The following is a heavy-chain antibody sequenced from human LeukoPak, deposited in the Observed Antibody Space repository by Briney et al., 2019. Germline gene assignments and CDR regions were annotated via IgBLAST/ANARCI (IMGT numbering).Heavy chain of an antibody. Sequence: ASVKVSCKASGYTFTGYYIHWVRQAPGQGLEWMGWINPDSGGTNSAQNFQGRVTMTRDTSISTAYMELNRLRSDDTAVYYCARDTVVMSTPYYYYYGMDVWGQGTMVTVSS. V-gene: IGHV1-2*02. D-gene: IGHD4-23*01. CDR2: INPDSGGT. J-gene: IGHJ6*02. CDR3: ARDTVVMSTPYYYYYGMDV. CDR1: GYTFTGYY.